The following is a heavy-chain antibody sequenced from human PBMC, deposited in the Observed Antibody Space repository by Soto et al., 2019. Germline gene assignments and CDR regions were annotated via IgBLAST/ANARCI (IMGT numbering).Heavy chain of an antibody. CDR2: INHSGST. Sequence: SETLSLTCAVYGGSFSGYYWSWIRQPPGKGLEWIGEINHSGSTNYNPSLKSRVTISVDTSKNQFSLKLSSVTAADTAVYYCARGPTGQTSLRLLEWLPHPFDYWGQGTLVTVSS. D-gene: IGHD3-3*01. CDR1: GGSFSGYY. J-gene: IGHJ4*02. V-gene: IGHV4-34*01. CDR3: ARGPTGQTSLRLLEWLPHPFDY.